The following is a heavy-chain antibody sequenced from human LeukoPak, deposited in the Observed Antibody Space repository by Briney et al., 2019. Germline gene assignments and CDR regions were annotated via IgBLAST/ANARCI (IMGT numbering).Heavy chain of an antibody. V-gene: IGHV4-61*02. CDR1: GGSISSGSYY. J-gene: IGHJ4*02. D-gene: IGHD3-16*02. CDR3: AMGMITFGGVIVIPEVY. CDR2: IYTSGST. Sequence: SETLSLTCTVSGGSISSGSYYWSWIRQPAGKGLEWIGRIYTSGSTNYNPSLKSRVTISVDTSKNQFSLKLSSVTAAATAVYYCAMGMITFGGVIVIPEVYWGQGTLVTVSS.